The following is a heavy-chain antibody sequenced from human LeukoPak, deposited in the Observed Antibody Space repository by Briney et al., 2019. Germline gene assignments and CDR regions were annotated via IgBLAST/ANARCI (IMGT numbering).Heavy chain of an antibody. CDR2: ISGSGGST. CDR1: GFTFSDYY. V-gene: IGHV3-23*01. CDR3: AKEGGFGSNWFDP. Sequence: GGSLRLSCAASGFTFSDYYMSWIRQAPGKGLEWVSAISGSGGSTYYADSVKGRFTISRDNSKNTLYLQMNSLRAEDTAVYYCAKEGGFGSNWFDPWGQGTLVTVSS. D-gene: IGHD3-10*01. J-gene: IGHJ5*02.